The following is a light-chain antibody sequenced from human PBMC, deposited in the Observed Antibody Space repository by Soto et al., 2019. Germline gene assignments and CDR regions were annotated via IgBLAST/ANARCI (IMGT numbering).Light chain of an antibody. Sequence: EIVMTQSPGTLSVSPGERVTLSCRASQSVNSHLAWYQQKPGQGPRLLIYAAFTRATGIPARFSGSGSGAEFTLTINSLQSEDFAVYYCQQYDKWPITFGQGTQLEVK. V-gene: IGKV3-15*01. CDR2: AAF. CDR1: QSVNSH. CDR3: QQYDKWPIT. J-gene: IGKJ5*01.